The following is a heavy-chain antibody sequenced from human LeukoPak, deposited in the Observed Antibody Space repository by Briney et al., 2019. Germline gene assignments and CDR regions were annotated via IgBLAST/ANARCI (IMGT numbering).Heavy chain of an antibody. CDR2: INHSGST. J-gene: IGHJ5*02. Sequence: SETLSLTCAVYGGSFSGYYWSWIRQPPGKGLEWIGEINHSGSTNYNPSLKSRVTISVDTSKNQFSLKLSSVTAADTAVYYCASGDSSSWYFWFDLWGQGTLVTVSS. D-gene: IGHD6-13*01. CDR1: GGSFSGYY. CDR3: ASGDSSSWYFWFDL. V-gene: IGHV4-34*01.